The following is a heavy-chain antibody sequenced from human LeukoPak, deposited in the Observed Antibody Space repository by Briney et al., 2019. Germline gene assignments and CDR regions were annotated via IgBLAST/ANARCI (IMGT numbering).Heavy chain of an antibody. V-gene: IGHV1-2*02. J-gene: IGHJ4*02. CDR1: GYTFTGYY. Sequence: ASVKVSCKASGYTFTGYYMHGVRQAPGQGLEWMGWINPNSGGTNYAQKFQGRVTMTRDTSISTAYMDLSRLRSDDTAVYYCARVCSSTSCYGKLDYWGQGTLVTVSS. CDR2: INPNSGGT. D-gene: IGHD2-2*01. CDR3: ARVCSSTSCYGKLDY.